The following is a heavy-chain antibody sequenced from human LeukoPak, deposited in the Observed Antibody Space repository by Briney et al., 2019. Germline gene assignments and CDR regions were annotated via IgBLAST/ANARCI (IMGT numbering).Heavy chain of an antibody. CDR2: INPKSGGT. V-gene: IGHV1-2*02. CDR1: GYTFTGYY. D-gene: IGHD3-10*01. CDR3: ARNMWFGELSDASDI. Sequence: ASVKVSCKASGYTFTGYYMQWVRQAPGQGLEWMGWINPKSGGTNYAQKFQGRVTMIRDTSIRTAYMELSRLRSDDTAVYYCARNMWFGELSDASDIWGQGTMVTVSS. J-gene: IGHJ3*02.